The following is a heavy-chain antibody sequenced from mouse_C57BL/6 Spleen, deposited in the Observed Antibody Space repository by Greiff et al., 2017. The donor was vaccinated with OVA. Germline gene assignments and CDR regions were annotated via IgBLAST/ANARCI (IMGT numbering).Heavy chain of an antibody. CDR2: ISDGGSYT. CDR3: ARVYGNYGYFDV. D-gene: IGHD2-1*01. V-gene: IGHV5-4*01. Sequence: VQLKQSGGGLVKPGGSLKLSCAASGFTFSSYAMSWVRQTPEKRLEWVATISDGGSYTYYPDNVKGRFTISRDNAKNNLYLQMSHLKSEDTAMYYCARVYGNYGYFDVWGTGTTVTVSS. CDR1: GFTFSSYA. J-gene: IGHJ1*03.